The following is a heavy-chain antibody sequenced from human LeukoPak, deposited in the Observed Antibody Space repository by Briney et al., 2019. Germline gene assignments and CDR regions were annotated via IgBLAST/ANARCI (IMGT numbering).Heavy chain of an antibody. J-gene: IGHJ5*02. CDR3: ARELVNWCDP. CDR2: IYSGGST. V-gene: IGHV3-66*02. Sequence: GGSLRLSCAASGFTVSSNYMSWVRQAPGKGLEWVSGIYSGGSTYYADSAKGRFTISSDNSKNTLYLQMNSLRAEDTAVYFCARELVNWCDPWGQGTLVTVSS. CDR1: GFTVSSNY. D-gene: IGHD1-7*01.